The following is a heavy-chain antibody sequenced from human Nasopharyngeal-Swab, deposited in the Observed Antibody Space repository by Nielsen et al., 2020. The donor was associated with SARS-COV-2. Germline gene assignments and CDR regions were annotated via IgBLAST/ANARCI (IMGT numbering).Heavy chain of an antibody. Sequence: GGSLRLSSASSGFTFRTYCMTWVRQAPGKGLEWVANIKRDGSERYYVDSVKGRFTISRDNAKDSLYLQMNSLRDEDTAIYYCARDFDSWNDLDSWGQGTLVSVS. CDR3: ARDFDSWNDLDS. V-gene: IGHV3-7*03. J-gene: IGHJ4*02. CDR2: IKRDGSER. D-gene: IGHD1-20*01. CDR1: GFTFRTYC.